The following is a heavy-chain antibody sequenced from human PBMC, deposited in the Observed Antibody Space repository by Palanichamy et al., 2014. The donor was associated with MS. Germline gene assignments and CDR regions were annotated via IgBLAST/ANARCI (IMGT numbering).Heavy chain of an antibody. Sequence: QVQLVESGGGMVQPGRSLRLSCAASGFTFTSYGMHWVRQTPGKGLEWVAAIWYDGSKQCYADSVKGRFTISRDVSKNTLYLQMNSLSTEDTAVYYCARDPQSSMDVWGQGTTVTVSS. CDR2: IWYDGSKQ. J-gene: IGHJ6*02. V-gene: IGHV3-33*01. CDR1: GFTFTSYG. CDR3: ARDPQSSMDV.